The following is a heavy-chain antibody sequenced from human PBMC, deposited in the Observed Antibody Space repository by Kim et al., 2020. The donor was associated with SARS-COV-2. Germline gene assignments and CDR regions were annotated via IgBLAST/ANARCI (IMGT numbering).Heavy chain of an antibody. CDR1: SGSISSYY. D-gene: IGHD6-19*01. Sequence: SETLSLTCTVSSGSISSYYWSWIRQPPGKGLEWIGDIYYSGRSNQNPSLESRVTISVDTSKNQFSLKLSSVTAADTAVYYCARGGSTGWSPADYWGPGTLVTVSS. J-gene: IGHJ4*02. V-gene: IGHV4-59*01. CDR3: ARGGSTGWSPADY. CDR2: IYYSGRS.